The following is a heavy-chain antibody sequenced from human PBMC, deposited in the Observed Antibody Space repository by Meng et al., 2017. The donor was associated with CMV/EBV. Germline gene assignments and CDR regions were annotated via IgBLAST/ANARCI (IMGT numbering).Heavy chain of an antibody. V-gene: IGHV3-48*03. CDR2: ISSSGSTI. J-gene: IGHJ6*02. CDR1: GFTLSSYE. Sequence: GGSLRLSCAASGFTLSSYEMNWVRQAPGKGLEWVSYISSSGSTIYYADSVKGRFTISRDNAKNSLYLQMNSLRAEDTAVYYCAREGVAYYYYGMDVWGQGTTVTVSS. CDR3: AREGVAYYYYGMDV. D-gene: IGHD5-12*01.